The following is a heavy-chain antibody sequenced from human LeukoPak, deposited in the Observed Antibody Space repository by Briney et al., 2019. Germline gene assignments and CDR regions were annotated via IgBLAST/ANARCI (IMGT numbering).Heavy chain of an antibody. D-gene: IGHD2-2*02. CDR2: IYYSGST. Sequence: SETLSLTCTVSGGSISSYYWSWIRQPPGKGQEWIGYIYYSGSTNYNPSLKSRVTISVDTSKNQFSLKLSSVTAADTAVYYCARDRVVVVPAAINKDAFGIWGQGTMVTVSS. J-gene: IGHJ3*02. V-gene: IGHV4-59*01. CDR3: ARDRVVVVPAAINKDAFGI. CDR1: GGSISSYY.